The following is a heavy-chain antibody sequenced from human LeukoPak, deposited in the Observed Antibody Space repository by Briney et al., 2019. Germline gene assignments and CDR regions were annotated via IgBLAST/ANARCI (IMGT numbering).Heavy chain of an antibody. J-gene: IGHJ5*02. CDR2: IIPILGIA. CDR3: ARDEYSSSSGDWFDP. D-gene: IGHD6-6*01. CDR1: GYTFTSYA. V-gene: IGHV1-69*04. Sequence: ASVTVSCKASGYTFTSYAISWVRQAPGQGLEWMGRIIPILGIANYAQKFQGRVTITADKSTSTAYMELSSLRSEDTAVYYCARDEYSSSSGDWFDPWGQGTLVTVSS.